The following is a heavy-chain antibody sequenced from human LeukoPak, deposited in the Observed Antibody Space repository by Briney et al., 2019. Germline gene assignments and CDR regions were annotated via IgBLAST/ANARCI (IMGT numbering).Heavy chain of an antibody. CDR1: GGSISTYY. D-gene: IGHD2-8*02. V-gene: IGHV4-59*01. J-gene: IGHJ4*02. CDR3: ARDRGSILRYFDY. CDR2: IYYTGST. Sequence: SETLSLTCTVSGGSISTYYWSWIRQPPGKGLEWIGYIYYTGSTSYNPALKSRVTISVDTSKNQFSLKLSSVTAADTAVYYCARDRGSILRYFDYWGQGTLVTVSS.